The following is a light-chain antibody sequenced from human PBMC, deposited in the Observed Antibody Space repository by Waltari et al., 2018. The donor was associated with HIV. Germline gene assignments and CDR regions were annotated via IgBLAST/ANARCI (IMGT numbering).Light chain of an antibody. CDR3: CSYTGSTTWV. J-gene: IGLJ3*02. V-gene: IGLV2-23*01. CDR1: SSDVGCYNV. CDR2: EDN. Sequence: QSALTQPASVSGSPGQSITISCTGTSSDVGCYNVVPWYQQHPGKAPKLMIYEDNKRPAGVSNRFSGSKSGNTASLTISGLQAEDEAYYYCCSYTGSTTWVFGGGTKLTVL.